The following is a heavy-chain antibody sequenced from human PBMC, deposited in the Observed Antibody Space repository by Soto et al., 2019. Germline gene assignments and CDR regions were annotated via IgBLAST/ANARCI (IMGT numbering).Heavy chain of an antibody. CDR3: ASKAWGTVCYGMDV. CDR2: IIPIFGTA. V-gene: IGHV1-69*01. Sequence: QVQLVQSGAEVKKPGSSVKVSCKASGGTFSSYAISWVRQAPGQGLEWMGGIIPIFGTANYAQKFQGRVTITAEEYKSTAYMELSSLRSEDTAVYYCASKAWGTVCYGMDVWGQGTTVTVAS. CDR1: GGTFSSYA. J-gene: IGHJ6*01. D-gene: IGHD7-27*01.